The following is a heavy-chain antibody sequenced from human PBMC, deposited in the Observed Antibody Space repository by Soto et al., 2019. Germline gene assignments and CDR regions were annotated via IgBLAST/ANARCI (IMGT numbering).Heavy chain of an antibody. Sequence: EVQLVESGGGLVQPGGSLRLSCAASGFTFSSYEMNWVRQAPGKGLEWVSYISSSGSTIYYADSVKSRFTISRDNAKNSLYLQMNSLTAEDTAVYYCARDGSGYGDYVYDAFDIWGQGTMVTVSS. CDR2: ISSSGSTI. V-gene: IGHV3-48*03. D-gene: IGHD4-17*01. CDR3: ARDGSGYGDYVYDAFDI. J-gene: IGHJ3*02. CDR1: GFTFSSYE.